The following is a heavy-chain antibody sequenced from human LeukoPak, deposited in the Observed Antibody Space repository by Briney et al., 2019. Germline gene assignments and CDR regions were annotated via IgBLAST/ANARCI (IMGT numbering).Heavy chain of an antibody. D-gene: IGHD6-25*01. CDR2: ISYSGSP. CDR3: ARGGASRRYF. Sequence: SETLSLTCSVSGGSISSDYWSWIRQPPGKGLQWIAFISYSGSPDYNPSPKSRGTISIEASKNHFSLQLTSVTSADTAVYYCARGGASRRYFGGQGTLVTVSS. V-gene: IGHV4-59*01. J-gene: IGHJ4*02. CDR1: GGSISSDY.